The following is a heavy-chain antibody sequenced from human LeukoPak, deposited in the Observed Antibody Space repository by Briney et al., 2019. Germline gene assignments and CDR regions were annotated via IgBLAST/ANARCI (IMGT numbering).Heavy chain of an antibody. CDR1: GFTFSSYS. CDR3: ARAGFGEFLYYHYGMDV. V-gene: IGHV3-21*01. CDR2: ISSSSSYI. D-gene: IGHD3-10*01. Sequence: GGSLRLSCAASGFTFSSYSMNWVRQAPGKGLEWVSSISSSSSYIYYADSVKGRFTISRDNAKNSLYLQMNSLRAEDTAVCYCARAGFGEFLYYHYGMDVWGQGTTVTVSS. J-gene: IGHJ6*02.